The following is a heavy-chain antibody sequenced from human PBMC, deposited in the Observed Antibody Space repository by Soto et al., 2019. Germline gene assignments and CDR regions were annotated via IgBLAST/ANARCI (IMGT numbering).Heavy chain of an antibody. CDR3: ARGDYCDYGWYFDL. CDR2: IYSGGAT. CDR1: GFTVTNKS. V-gene: IGHV3-53*01. Sequence: EVQLVESGGNLIQPGGSLRLSCAASGFTVTNKSMTWVRQAPGKGLEWVSLIYSGGATSYAASVKGRFTISRDNSKDILYLQVNSLRAEDTAVYYCARGDYCDYGWYFDLWGRGTLVTVSS. J-gene: IGHJ2*01. D-gene: IGHD4-17*01.